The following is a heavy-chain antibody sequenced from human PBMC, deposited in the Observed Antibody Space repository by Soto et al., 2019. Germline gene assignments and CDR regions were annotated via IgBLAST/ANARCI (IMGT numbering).Heavy chain of an antibody. D-gene: IGHD6-6*01. CDR1: GGSISSYY. CDR2: IYYSGST. J-gene: IGHJ6*02. Sequence: SETLSLTCTVSGGSISSYYWSWIRQPPGKGLEWIGYIYYSGSTNYNPSLKSRVTISVDTSKNQFSLKLSSVTAADTAVYYCARVNSSSPRYYYYGMDVWGQGTTVTVSS. V-gene: IGHV4-59*01. CDR3: ARVNSSSPRYYYYGMDV.